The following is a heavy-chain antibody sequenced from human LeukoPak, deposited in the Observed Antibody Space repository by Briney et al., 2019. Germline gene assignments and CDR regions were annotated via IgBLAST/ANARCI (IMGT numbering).Heavy chain of an antibody. V-gene: IGHV3-30*03. CDR2: ISYDGSNK. Sequence: GGSLRLSCAASGFTFDDYGMSWVRQAPGKGLEWVAVISYDGSNKYYADSVKGRFTISRDNSKNTLYLQMNSLRAEDTAVYYCARDAYCSGGSCYGYFDYWGQGTLVTVSS. CDR1: GFTFDDYG. J-gene: IGHJ4*02. CDR3: ARDAYCSGGSCYGYFDY. D-gene: IGHD2-15*01.